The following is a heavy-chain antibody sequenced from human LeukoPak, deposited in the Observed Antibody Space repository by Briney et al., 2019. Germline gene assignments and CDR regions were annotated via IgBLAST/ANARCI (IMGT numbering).Heavy chain of an antibody. CDR2: ISGNGDST. CDR3: AKDGGSDSGSFRH. V-gene: IGHV3-23*01. CDR1: GFTFKNYA. Sequence: GGSLRLSCVASGFTFKNYAMAWVRQAPGKGLEWVSFISGNGDSTFYADSVKGRFTISRDNSKTTLYLQTNTLRAEDTAIYFCAKDGGSDSGSFRHWGQGTLVTVSS. J-gene: IGHJ4*02. D-gene: IGHD3-10*01.